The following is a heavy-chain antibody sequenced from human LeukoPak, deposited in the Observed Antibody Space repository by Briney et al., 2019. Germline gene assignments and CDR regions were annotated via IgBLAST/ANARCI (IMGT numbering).Heavy chain of an antibody. Sequence: PSETLSLTCTVSGYSISSGYYWGWIRQPPGKGLEWIGSIYHSGSTYYNPSLKSRVTISVDTAKNQFSLKLSSVTAADTAVYYCARVTPMATIVYWGQGTLVTVSS. CDR3: ARVTPMATIVY. V-gene: IGHV4-38-2*02. D-gene: IGHD5-24*01. J-gene: IGHJ4*02. CDR2: IYHSGST. CDR1: GYSISSGYY.